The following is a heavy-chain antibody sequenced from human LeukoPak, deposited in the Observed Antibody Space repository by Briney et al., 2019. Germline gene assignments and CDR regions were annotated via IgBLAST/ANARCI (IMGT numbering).Heavy chain of an antibody. Sequence: GGSLRLSCTASGFTFSSYWMNWVRQAPGKGLEWVGVISYDGRSEYYADSVKGRFSISRDNPKNTLYLQMNSLRAEDTAVYYCARSPYGSGSYYPFDYWGQGTLVTVSS. D-gene: IGHD3-10*01. CDR3: ARSPYGSGSYYPFDY. CDR1: GFTFSSYW. V-gene: IGHV3-30*03. CDR2: ISYDGRSE. J-gene: IGHJ4*02.